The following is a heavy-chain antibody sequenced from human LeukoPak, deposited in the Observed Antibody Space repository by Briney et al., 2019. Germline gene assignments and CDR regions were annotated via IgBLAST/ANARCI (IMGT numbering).Heavy chain of an antibody. J-gene: IGHJ6*03. CDR3: ARARYSSGWVLGYYYYMDV. CDR2: IIPIFGTA. V-gene: IGHV1-69*13. CDR1: GGTFSSYA. Sequence: GASVKVSCKVSGGTFSSYAISWVRQAPGQGLEWMGGIIPIFGTANYAQKFQGRVTITADESTSTAYMELSSLRSEDTAVYYCARARYSSGWVLGYYYYMDVWGKGTTVTISS. D-gene: IGHD6-19*01.